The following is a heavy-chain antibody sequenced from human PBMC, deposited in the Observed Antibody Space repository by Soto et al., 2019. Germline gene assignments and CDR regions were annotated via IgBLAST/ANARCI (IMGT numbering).Heavy chain of an antibody. CDR2: IIPIFGTA. CDR3: ARGRGYSGYYFDS. D-gene: IGHD5-12*01. J-gene: IGHJ4*02. V-gene: IGHV1-69*06. CDR1: VGTFGSYA. Sequence: SVKVSCKASVGTFGSYAISWVRQAPGQGLEWMGGIIPIFGTANYAQKFQGRVTITADKSTSTAYMELNSLKAEDTAAYYCARGRGYSGYYFDSWGQGTLVTVSS.